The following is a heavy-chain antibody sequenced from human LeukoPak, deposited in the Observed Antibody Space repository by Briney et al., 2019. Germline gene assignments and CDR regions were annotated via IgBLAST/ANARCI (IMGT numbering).Heavy chain of an antibody. CDR2: INPNSGGT. D-gene: IGHD5-18*01. J-gene: IGHJ4*02. Sequence: ASVKVSCKASGYTFTGYYMHWVRQAPGQGLEWMGWINPNSGGTNYAQDFHGRVTMTRDTSISTAYMELSRLRSDDTAVYYCARTAMAPRRDFDYWGQGTLVTVSS. CDR1: GYTFTGYY. V-gene: IGHV1-2*02. CDR3: ARTAMAPRRDFDY.